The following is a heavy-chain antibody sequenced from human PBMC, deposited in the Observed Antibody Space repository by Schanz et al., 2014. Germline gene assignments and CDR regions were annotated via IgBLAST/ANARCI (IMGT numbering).Heavy chain of an antibody. D-gene: IGHD2-21*01. V-gene: IGHV3-30*04. CDR2: ITYDGSNK. J-gene: IGHJ4*02. CDR1: GFTFSRHA. CDR3: ARGRSLGWCDY. Sequence: VQLVESGGGLVQPGRSLRLSCAASGFTFSRHAMHWVRQAAGKGLEWVAAITYDGSNKYYAESVKGRFTISRDNAKNSLYLQMHSLRAEDTAVYYCARGRSLGWCDYWGQGTLVTVSS.